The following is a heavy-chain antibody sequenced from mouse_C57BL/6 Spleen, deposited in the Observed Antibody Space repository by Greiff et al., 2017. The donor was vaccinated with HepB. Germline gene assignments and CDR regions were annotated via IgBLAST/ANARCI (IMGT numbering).Heavy chain of an antibody. CDR3: TRSRDLY. Sequence: QVQLQQSGAELVRPGASVTLSCKASGYTFTDYEMHWVKQTPVHGLEWIGAIDPETGGTAYNQKFKGKAILTADKSSGTAYMELRSLTSEDSAVYYCTRSRDLYWGQGTTLTVSS. CDR2: IDPETGGT. D-gene: IGHD3-3*01. V-gene: IGHV1-15*01. J-gene: IGHJ2*01. CDR1: GYTFTDYE.